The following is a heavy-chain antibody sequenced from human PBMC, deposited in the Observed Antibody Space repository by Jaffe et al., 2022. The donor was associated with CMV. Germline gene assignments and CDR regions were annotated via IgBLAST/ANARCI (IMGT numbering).Heavy chain of an antibody. V-gene: IGHV3-74*01. J-gene: IGHJ4*02. CDR3: TRDASGEFDS. CDR2: INTDGSST. Sequence: EVQLVESGGGLVQPGGSLRLSCAASGFTFSTYWMNWVRQAPGKGLVWVSHINTDGSSTNYADSVKGRFTISRDNAKNTLYLQMNSLGADDTAVYYCTRDASGEFDSWGQGTLVTVSS. D-gene: IGHD2-15*01. CDR1: GFTFSTYW.